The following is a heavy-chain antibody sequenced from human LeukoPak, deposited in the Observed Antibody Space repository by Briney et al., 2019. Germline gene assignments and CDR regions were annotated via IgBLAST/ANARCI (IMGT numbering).Heavy chain of an antibody. Sequence: GRSLRLSCAASGFTFSSYAMHWVRQAPGKGLEWVAVIWYDGSNKYYADSVKGRFTISRDNSKNTLYLQMNSLRAEDTAVYYCARDHSYGYFDYWGQGTLVPVSS. CDR3: ARDHSYGYFDY. CDR2: IWYDGSNK. CDR1: GFTFSSYA. D-gene: IGHD5-18*01. J-gene: IGHJ4*02. V-gene: IGHV3-33*01.